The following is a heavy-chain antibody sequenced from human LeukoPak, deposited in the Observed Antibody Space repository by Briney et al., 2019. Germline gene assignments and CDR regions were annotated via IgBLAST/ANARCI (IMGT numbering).Heavy chain of an antibody. CDR3: ARGRGLSGVVVAATLPFDF. V-gene: IGHV1-2*02. J-gene: IGHJ4*02. Sequence: GASVKFSCKASGYTFTGYYMHWVRQAPGQGLEWMGWINPNSGGTNYAQKFQGRVTVTRDTSISTAYMELTTLRSDDTAVYYCARGRGLSGVVVAATLPFDFWGQGTLVTVSS. D-gene: IGHD2-15*01. CDR2: INPNSGGT. CDR1: GYTFTGYY.